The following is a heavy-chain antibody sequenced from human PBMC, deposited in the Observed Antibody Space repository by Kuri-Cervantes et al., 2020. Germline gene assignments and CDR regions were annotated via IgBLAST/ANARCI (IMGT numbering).Heavy chain of an antibody. CDR1: GFTFSSYG. CDR2: ISYDGSNK. J-gene: IGHJ6*02. CDR3: ARDLGGLTYYDYVWGSYRGGMDV. V-gene: IGHV3-30*03. D-gene: IGHD3-16*01. Sequence: GGSLRLSCAASGFTFSSYGMHWVRQAPGKGLEWVAVISYDGSNKYYADSVKGRFTISRDNSKSTLYLQMNSLRAEDTAVYYCARDLGGLTYYDYVWGSYRGGMDVWGQGTMVTVSS.